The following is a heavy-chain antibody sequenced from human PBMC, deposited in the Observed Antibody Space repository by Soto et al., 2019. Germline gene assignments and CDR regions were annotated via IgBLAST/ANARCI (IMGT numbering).Heavy chain of an antibody. V-gene: IGHV3-7*01. J-gene: IGHJ4*02. CDR1: GFTFISYW. CDR3: ASADNRFPHYFDY. CDR2: IKQDGSEK. Sequence: GGSLRLSCAASGFTFISYWMSWVRQAPGKGLEWVANIKQDGSEKYYVDSVKGRFTISRDNAKNSLYLQMNSLRAEDTAVYYCASADNRFPHYFDYWGQGTLVTVSS.